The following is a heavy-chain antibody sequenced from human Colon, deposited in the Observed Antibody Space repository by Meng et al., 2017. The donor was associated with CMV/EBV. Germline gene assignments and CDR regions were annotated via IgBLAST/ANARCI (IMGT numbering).Heavy chain of an antibody. Sequence: GESLKISCAASGFSFSSYAMNWVRQAPGKGLEWVSGVTSGGGTTFYADSVKGRFTISRDNSKNMLYLQMNSLRPEDTAMYYCAKVGDGYGDYGSIDSWGQGTMVTVSS. V-gene: IGHV3-23*03. D-gene: IGHD4-17*01. J-gene: IGHJ4*02. CDR1: GFSFSSYA. CDR2: VTSGGGTT. CDR3: AKVGDGYGDYGSIDS.